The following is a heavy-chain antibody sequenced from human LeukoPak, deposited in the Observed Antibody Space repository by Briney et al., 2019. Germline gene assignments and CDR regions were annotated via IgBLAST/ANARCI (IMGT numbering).Heavy chain of an antibody. J-gene: IGHJ4*02. CDR2: IIPIFGTA. V-gene: IGHV1-69*13. Sequence: SVKVSCKASGYTFTSYGISWVRQAPGQGLEWMGGIIPIFGTANYAQKFQGRVTITADESTSTAYMELSSLRSEDTAVYYCARGYSSSWYYFDYWGQGTLVTVSS. CDR3: ARGYSSSWYYFDY. CDR1: GYTFTSYG. D-gene: IGHD6-13*01.